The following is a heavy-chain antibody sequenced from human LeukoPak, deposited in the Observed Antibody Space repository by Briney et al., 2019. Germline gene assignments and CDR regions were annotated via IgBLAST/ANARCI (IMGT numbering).Heavy chain of an antibody. V-gene: IGHV1-3*01. CDR2: INAGNGNT. CDR1: GYTFTSYA. J-gene: IGHJ6*03. D-gene: IGHD6-13*01. CDR3: ARAHTHSSSWWRTTGYYYYMDV. Sequence: GASVKVSCKASGYTFTSYAMHWVRQAPGQGLEWMGWINAGNGNTKYSQKFQGRVTITRNTSISTAYMELSSLRSEDTAVYYCARAHTHSSSWWRTTGYYYYMDVWGKGTTVTVSS.